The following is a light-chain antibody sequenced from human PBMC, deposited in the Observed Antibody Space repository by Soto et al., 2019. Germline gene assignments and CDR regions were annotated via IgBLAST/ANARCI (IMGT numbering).Light chain of an antibody. J-gene: IGKJ1*01. CDR2: GAS. CDR1: QSVRSS. Sequence: EIVMTQSPATLSVSPGERATLSCRASQSVRSSVAWYQQKPGQAPRLLIYGASTRATGIPARISGSGSGTEFTLTISSLQSEDFAVYYCQQYNNWPQTCGQGTKVEI. CDR3: QQYNNWPQT. V-gene: IGKV3-15*01.